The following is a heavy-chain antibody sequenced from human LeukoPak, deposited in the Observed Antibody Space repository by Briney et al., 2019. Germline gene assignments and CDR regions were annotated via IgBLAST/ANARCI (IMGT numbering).Heavy chain of an antibody. CDR1: GGSISSYY. CDR3: ARQPPYYDFWSGYYKDGYYYGMDV. D-gene: IGHD3-3*01. Sequence: SETLSLTCTVSGGSISSYYWSWIRQPPGKGLEWIGYIYYSGSTNYNPSLKSRVTISVDTSKNQFSLKLSSVTAADTAVYYCARQPPYYDFWSGYYKDGYYYGMDVWGQGTTVTVSS. CDR2: IYYSGST. J-gene: IGHJ6*02. V-gene: IGHV4-59*08.